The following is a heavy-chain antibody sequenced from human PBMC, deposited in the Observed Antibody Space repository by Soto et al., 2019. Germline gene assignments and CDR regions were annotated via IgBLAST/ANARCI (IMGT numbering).Heavy chain of an antibody. J-gene: IGHJ4*02. Sequence: SETLSLTCTVSGGSISSGGYYWSWIRQHPGKGLEWIGYIYYSGSTYYNPSLKSRVTISVDTSKNQFSLKLSSVTAADTAVYYCARGLYCSGGSCHFDYWGQGTLVTVSS. D-gene: IGHD2-15*01. V-gene: IGHV4-31*03. CDR1: GGSISSGGYY. CDR2: IYYSGST. CDR3: ARGLYCSGGSCHFDY.